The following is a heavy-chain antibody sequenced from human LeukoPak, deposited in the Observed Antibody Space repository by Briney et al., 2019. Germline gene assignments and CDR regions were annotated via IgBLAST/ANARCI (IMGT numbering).Heavy chain of an antibody. D-gene: IGHD3-16*01. J-gene: IGHJ4*02. CDR3: AKVTGLRYYFDY. CDR2: IYSGGST. CDR1: GFTVSSNY. Sequence: SGGSLRLSCAASGFTVSSNYMSWVRQAPGKGLEWVSVIYSGGSTYYADSVKGRFTISRDNSKNTLYLQMNSLRAEDTAVYYCAKVTGLRYYFDYWGQGTLVTVSS. V-gene: IGHV3-53*01.